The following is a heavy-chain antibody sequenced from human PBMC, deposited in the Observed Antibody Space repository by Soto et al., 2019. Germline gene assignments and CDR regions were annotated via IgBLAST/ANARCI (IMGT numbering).Heavy chain of an antibody. J-gene: IGHJ4*02. Sequence: GGSLRLSCVASGINFSGFWMHWVRQVPGKGLEWVARVDSAGSGTSYADFVKGRFTVSRDNAKNTVSLQMDSLRVKDTAVYYCATVFEHWGQG. V-gene: IGHV3-74*01. CDR3: ATVFEH. CDR2: VDSAGSGT. CDR1: GINFSGFW.